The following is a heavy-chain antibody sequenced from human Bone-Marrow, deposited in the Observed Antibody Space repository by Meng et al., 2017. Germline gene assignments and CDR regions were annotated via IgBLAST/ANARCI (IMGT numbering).Heavy chain of an antibody. D-gene: IGHD6-13*01. CDR3: ARDEDISAAGKLFGDY. Sequence: QGEVGESGAGGKKPGASVKVSCKASGSTFPDYWLHWVRRAPGQGLEWMGRINPKSGDTHYAQRFQGRVTMTGDTSISTAYMELSGLRSDDTAMYYCARDEDISAAGKLFGDYWGQGTLVTVSS. V-gene: IGHV1-2*06. J-gene: IGHJ4*02. CDR1: GSTFPDYW. CDR2: INPKSGDT.